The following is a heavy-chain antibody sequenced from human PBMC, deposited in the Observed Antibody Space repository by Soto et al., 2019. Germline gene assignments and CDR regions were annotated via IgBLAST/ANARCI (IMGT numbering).Heavy chain of an antibody. Sequence: QVQLVQSGAEVRKPGSSVKVSCKASGGTFSRHAISWVRQAPGQGLEWMGGIIPIFGTANHAQKFQGRVTIIADESTSTAYMGLSSLRSEDTAIYYCARGWGYDTSDYYYAYWGQGTLVIVSS. V-gene: IGHV1-69*01. CDR3: ARGWGYDTSDYYYAY. CDR1: GGTFSRHA. CDR2: IIPIFGTA. J-gene: IGHJ4*02. D-gene: IGHD3-22*01.